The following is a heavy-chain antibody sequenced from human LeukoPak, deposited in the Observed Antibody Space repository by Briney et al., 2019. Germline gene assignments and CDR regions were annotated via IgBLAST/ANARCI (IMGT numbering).Heavy chain of an antibody. D-gene: IGHD3-10*01. Sequence: ASETLSLTCTVSGGSISSGDYYWSWIRQPPGKGLEWIGYIYYSGSTYYNPSLKSRVTISVDTSKNQFSLKLSSVTAADTAVYYCAREVNGGLDTMVRGVTVFDYWGQGTLVTVSS. CDR3: AREVNGGLDTMVRGVTVFDY. V-gene: IGHV4-30-4*01. CDR2: IYYSGST. J-gene: IGHJ4*02. CDR1: GGSISSGDYY.